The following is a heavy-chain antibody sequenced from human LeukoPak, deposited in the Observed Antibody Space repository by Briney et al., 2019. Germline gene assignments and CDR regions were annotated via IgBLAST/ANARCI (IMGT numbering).Heavy chain of an antibody. D-gene: IGHD4-17*01. CDR2: IYYSGST. Sequence: SETLSLTCTVSGGSISSSTYYWGWIRQPPGKELEWIGSIYYSGSTYYNPSLKSRVTISVDTSKNQFSLKLSSVTAADTAVYYCARSQAYGIFDYWGQGTLVTVSS. J-gene: IGHJ4*02. V-gene: IGHV4-39*01. CDR3: ARSQAYGIFDY. CDR1: GGSISSSTYY.